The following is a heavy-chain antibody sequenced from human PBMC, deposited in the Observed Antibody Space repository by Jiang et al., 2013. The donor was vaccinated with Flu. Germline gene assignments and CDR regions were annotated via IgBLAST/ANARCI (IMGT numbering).Heavy chain of an antibody. Sequence: SGAEVKKPGASVKVSCKASGYTFTSYGISWVRQAPGQGLEWMGWISAYNGNTNYAQKLQGRVTMTTDTSTSTAYMELRSLRSDDTAVYYCARDTDIVLMVSTPVWAFDIWGQGTMVTVSS. D-gene: IGHD2-8*01. CDR3: ARDTDIVLMVSTPVWAFDI. CDR1: GYTFTSYG. J-gene: IGHJ3*02. CDR2: ISAYNGNT. V-gene: IGHV1-18*04.